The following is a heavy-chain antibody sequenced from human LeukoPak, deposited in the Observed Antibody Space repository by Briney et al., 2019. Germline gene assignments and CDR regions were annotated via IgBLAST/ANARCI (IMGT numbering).Heavy chain of an antibody. CDR1: GYTFTSYD. CDR2: FDPEDGET. D-gene: IGHD1-1*01. Sequence: ASVKVSCKASGYTFTSYDINWVRQAPGKGLEWMGGFDPEDGETIYAQKFQGRVTMTEDTSTDTAYMELSSLRSEDTAVYYCATFPIGQLERRWFDPWGQGTLVTVSS. V-gene: IGHV1-24*01. CDR3: ATFPIGQLERRWFDP. J-gene: IGHJ5*02.